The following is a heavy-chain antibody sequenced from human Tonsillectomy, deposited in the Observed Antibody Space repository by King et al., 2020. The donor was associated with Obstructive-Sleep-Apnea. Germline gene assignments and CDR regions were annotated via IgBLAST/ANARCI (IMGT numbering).Heavy chain of an antibody. CDR1: GXXXSXXX. CDR2: IYYSGST. Sequence: VQLQESGPGLVKPXETXSXXXXVXGXXXSXXXXSWXXQPPGKGLAWXGYIYYSGSTXYNPSLKSRVTIXLDPSNNQFSLKLXSVTXPDTAVYYCARHSGDYPEXYFDXXGXGXXXTXXX. J-gene: IGHJ4*01. CDR3: ARHSGDYPEXYFDX. V-gene: IGHV4-59*08. D-gene: IGHD4-17*01.